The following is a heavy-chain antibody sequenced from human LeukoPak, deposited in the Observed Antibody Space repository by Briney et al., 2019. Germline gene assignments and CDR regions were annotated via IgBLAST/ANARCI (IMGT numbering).Heavy chain of an antibody. Sequence: PSETLPLTCTVSGGSISSYYWSWIRQPPGKGLEWIGYIYYSGSTNYNPSLKSRVTISVDTSKNQFSLKLSSVTAADTAVYYCARRMYYYDSSGYGGYWLDPWGQGTLVTVSS. CDR3: ARRMYYYDSSGYGGYWLDP. D-gene: IGHD3-22*01. V-gene: IGHV4-59*08. CDR1: GGSISSYY. CDR2: IYYSGST. J-gene: IGHJ5*02.